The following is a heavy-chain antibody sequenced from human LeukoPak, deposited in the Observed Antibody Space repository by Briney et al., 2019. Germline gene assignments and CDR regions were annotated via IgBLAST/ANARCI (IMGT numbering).Heavy chain of an antibody. D-gene: IGHD5-18*01. CDR1: GCSFTDFG. V-gene: IGHV1-18*01. CDR3: TRDLGVDTTMIFFDY. CDR2: ISAYNGDT. J-gene: IGHJ4*02. Sequence: ASVKVSCKASGCSFTDFGISWVRQAPGQGLEWMGWISAYNGDTNYAQKLQGRVTMTTDASTSTAYMELRSLRSDDTAVYYCTRDLGVDTTMIFFDYWGQGSLVTVSS.